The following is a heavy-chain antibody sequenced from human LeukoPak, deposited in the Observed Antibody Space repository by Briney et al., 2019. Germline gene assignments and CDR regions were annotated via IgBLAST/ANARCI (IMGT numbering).Heavy chain of an antibody. CDR1: GGSISSGGYY. CDR2: IYYSGST. V-gene: IGHV4-31*03. J-gene: IGHJ4*02. D-gene: IGHD3-22*01. Sequence: SETLSLTCTVSGGSISSGGYYWSWIRQHPGKGLEWIGYIYYSGSTYYNPSLKSRVTISVDTSKNQFSLKLSSVTAADTAVYYCARGAYYYDSSGYRSRIGFDYWGQGTLVTVSS. CDR3: ARGAYYYDSSGYRSRIGFDY.